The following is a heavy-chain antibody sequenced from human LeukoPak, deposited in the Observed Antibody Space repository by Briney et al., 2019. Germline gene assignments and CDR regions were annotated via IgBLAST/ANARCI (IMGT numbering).Heavy chain of an antibody. V-gene: IGHV5-51*01. CDR2: IYPGDSDT. CDR3: ARQIAVAGKVYYYGMDV. Sequence: GESLKISCKGSGYNLTSYCIGWVRQIPGKGLEWMVIIYPGDSDTRYSPSFQGQVTISADKSISTAYLQWSSLKASDTAMYYCARQIAVAGKVYYYGMDVWGQGTTVTVSS. CDR1: GYNLTSYC. D-gene: IGHD6-19*01. J-gene: IGHJ6*02.